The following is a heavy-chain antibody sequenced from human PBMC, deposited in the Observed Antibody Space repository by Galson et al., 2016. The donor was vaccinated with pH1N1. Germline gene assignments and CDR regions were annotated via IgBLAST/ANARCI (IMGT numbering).Heavy chain of an antibody. CDR1: GYTFTGYY. CDR2: INPNSGGT. V-gene: IGHV1-2*02. J-gene: IGHJ6*02. CDR3: ARRGSSTSLYYYGMDV. Sequence: SVKVSCKASGYTFTGYYMHWVRQAPGQGLEWMGWINPNSGGTKYAQKCQGRVTMTRDTPISTAYMELSRLRSDDTAVYYCARRGSSTSLYYYGMDVWGQGTTVTVSS. D-gene: IGHD2-2*01.